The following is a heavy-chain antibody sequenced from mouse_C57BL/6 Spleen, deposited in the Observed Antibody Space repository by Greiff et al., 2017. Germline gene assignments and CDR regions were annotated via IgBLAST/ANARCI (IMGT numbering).Heavy chain of an antibody. J-gene: IGHJ2*01. CDR1: GYTFTSYW. CDR2: IHPNSGST. CDR3: ARSGDYYSKGDY. D-gene: IGHD2-5*01. V-gene: IGHV1-64*01. Sequence: QVQLQQPGAELVKPGASVKLSCKASGYTFTSYWMHWVKQRPGQGLEWIGMIHPNSGSTNYNEKFKSKATLTVDKSSSTAYMQLSSLTSEDSAVYYCARSGDYYSKGDYWGQGTTLTVSS.